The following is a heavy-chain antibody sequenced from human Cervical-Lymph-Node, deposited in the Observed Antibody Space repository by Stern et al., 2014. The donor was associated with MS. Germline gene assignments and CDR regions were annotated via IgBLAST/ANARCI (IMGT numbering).Heavy chain of an antibody. V-gene: IGHV2-70*04. CDR1: GFSLSTSGMR. Sequence: QITLKESGPALVKPTQTLTLTCTFSGFSLSTSGMRVSWIRQPPGKALEWLARLYLDDDKFYSTSLKTRLTISKDTSKNQVVLTMTNMDPVDTATYYCARTTWDCSSTSCYDGMDVWGQGTTVTVSS. J-gene: IGHJ6*02. CDR2: LYLDDDK. D-gene: IGHD2-2*01. CDR3: ARTTWDCSSTSCYDGMDV.